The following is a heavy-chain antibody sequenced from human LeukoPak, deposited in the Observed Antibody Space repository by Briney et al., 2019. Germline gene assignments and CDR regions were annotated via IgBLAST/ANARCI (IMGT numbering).Heavy chain of an antibody. V-gene: IGHV1-18*01. CDR1: GYTFTGYY. Sequence: ASVKVSCKASGYTFTGYYMHWVRQAPGQGLEWMGWISAYNGNTNYAQKLQGRVTMTTDTSTSTAYMELRSLRSDDTAVYYCVGGIAVAGHWGQGTLVTVSS. J-gene: IGHJ4*02. D-gene: IGHD6-19*01. CDR3: VGGIAVAGH. CDR2: ISAYNGNT.